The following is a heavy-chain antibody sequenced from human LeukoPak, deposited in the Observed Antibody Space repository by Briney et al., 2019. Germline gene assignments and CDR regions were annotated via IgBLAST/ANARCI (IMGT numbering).Heavy chain of an antibody. V-gene: IGHV4-39*07. CDR2: IYYSGST. D-gene: IGHD6-19*01. Sequence: PSQTLSLTCTVSGGSISSSSYYWGWIRQPPGKGLEWIGSIYYSGSTYYNPSLKSRVTISVDTSKNQFSLKLGSVTAADTAVYYCARDRYSSGWLSAFGYWGQGTLVTVSS. J-gene: IGHJ4*02. CDR1: GGSISSSSYY. CDR3: ARDRYSSGWLSAFGY.